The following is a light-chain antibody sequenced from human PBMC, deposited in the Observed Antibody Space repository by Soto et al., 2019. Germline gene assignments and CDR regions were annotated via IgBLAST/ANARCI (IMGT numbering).Light chain of an antibody. J-gene: IGKJ1*01. Sequence: EIVLTQSPATLSLSPGGRATLSCRASQSVSSYLAWYQQKPCQAPWLLIYVASGSATGIPDVFSVSGSGTDFTRASGSRAPEDFAVYYWQQEGSSAKTFGQDAKVDIK. V-gene: IGKV3-20*01. CDR2: VAS. CDR3: QQEGSSAKT. CDR1: QSVSSY.